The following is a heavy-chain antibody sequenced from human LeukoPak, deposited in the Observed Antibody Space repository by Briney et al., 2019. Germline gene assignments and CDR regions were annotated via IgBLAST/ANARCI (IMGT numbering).Heavy chain of an antibody. V-gene: IGHV3-64*01. D-gene: IGHD6-13*01. CDR2: ISSNGGST. J-gene: IGHJ3*02. CDR3: AREAAAYAFDI. CDR1: GFTFSSYA. Sequence: GGSLRLSCAASGFTFSSYAMHWVRQAPGKGLEYVSAISSNGGSTYYANSVKGRFTISRDNSKNTLYLQMGSLRAEDVAVYYCAREAAAYAFDIWGQGTMVTISS.